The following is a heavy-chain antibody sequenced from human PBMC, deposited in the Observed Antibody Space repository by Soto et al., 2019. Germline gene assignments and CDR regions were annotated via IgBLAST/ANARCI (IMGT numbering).Heavy chain of an antibody. CDR3: ARGLEDYGDGEFDY. CDR2: IYYSGST. Sequence: PSETLSLTCTVSGGSISSSSYYWGWIRQPPGKGLEWIGSIYYSGSTYYNPSLKSRVTISVDTSKNQFSLKLSSVTAADTAVYYCARGLEDYGDGEFDYWGQGTLVTVSS. D-gene: IGHD4-17*01. CDR1: GGSISSSSYY. V-gene: IGHV4-39*01. J-gene: IGHJ4*02.